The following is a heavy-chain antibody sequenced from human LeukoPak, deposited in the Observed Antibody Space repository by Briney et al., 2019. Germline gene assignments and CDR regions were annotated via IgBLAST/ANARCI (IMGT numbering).Heavy chain of an antibody. V-gene: IGHV1-18*01. J-gene: IGHJ3*02. CDR3: ARSSTNYDSSGIHAFDI. CDR1: GYTFTSFG. D-gene: IGHD3-22*01. Sequence: AASVKVSCKASGYTFTSFGISWVRQAPGQGLEWMGWISAYNGNTNYAQKLQGRVTMTTDTSTSTAYMELRSLRSDDTAVYYCARSSTNYDSSGIHAFDIWGQGTMVTVSS. CDR2: ISAYNGNT.